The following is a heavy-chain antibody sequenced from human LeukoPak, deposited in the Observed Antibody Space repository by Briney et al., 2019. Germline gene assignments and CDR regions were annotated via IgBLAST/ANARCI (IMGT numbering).Heavy chain of an antibody. J-gene: IGHJ6*03. D-gene: IGHD3-3*01. Sequence: PGGSLRLSCAASGFTFSSYGMHWVRQAPGKGLEWVSAISGSGGSTYYADSVKGRFTISRDNSKNTLYLQMNSLRAEDTAVYYCAKSYYDFWSGYYSIQGGYYYMDVWGKGTTVTVSS. CDR3: AKSYYDFWSGYYSIQGGYYYMDV. V-gene: IGHV3-23*01. CDR2: ISGSGGST. CDR1: GFTFSSYG.